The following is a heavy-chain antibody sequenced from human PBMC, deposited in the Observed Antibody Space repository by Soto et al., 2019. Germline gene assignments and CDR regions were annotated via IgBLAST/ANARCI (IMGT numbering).Heavy chain of an antibody. CDR3: TRPSKDSSGNWFDP. D-gene: IGHD6-19*01. CDR2: IRSKANSYAT. Sequence: GGSLRLSCAASGFTFSGSAMHWVRQASGKGLEWVGRIRSKANSYATAYAASVKGRFTISRDDSKNTAYLQMNSLKTEDTAVYYCTRPSKDSSGNWFDPWGQGTLVTVSS. J-gene: IGHJ5*02. CDR1: GFTFSGSA. V-gene: IGHV3-73*01.